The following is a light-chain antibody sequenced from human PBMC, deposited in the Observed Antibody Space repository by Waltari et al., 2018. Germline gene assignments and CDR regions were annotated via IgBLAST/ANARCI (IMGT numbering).Light chain of an antibody. Sequence: EIVLTQSPATLSLSPGERATLSCRASQSVSIYLAWYQQTPGQAPRLLSCDASNRATGIAARFRGSGSGTDFTFTISSREPEDFAGYYCQQRSNWPITFGQGTRLESK. V-gene: IGKV3-11*01. CDR2: DAS. CDR3: QQRSNWPIT. J-gene: IGKJ5*01. CDR1: QSVSIY.